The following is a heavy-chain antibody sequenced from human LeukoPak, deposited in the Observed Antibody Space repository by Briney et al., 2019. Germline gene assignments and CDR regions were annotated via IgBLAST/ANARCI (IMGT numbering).Heavy chain of an antibody. CDR1: GGTFSSYA. D-gene: IGHD6-13*01. J-gene: IGHJ4*02. Sequence: GASVKVSCKASGGTFSSYAISWVRQAPGQGLEWMGEIIPIFGTANYAQKFQGRVTITADESTSTAYMELSSLRSEDTAVYYCARDRGRAATDFDYWGQGTLVTVSS. CDR3: ARDRGRAATDFDY. V-gene: IGHV1-69*13. CDR2: IIPIFGTA.